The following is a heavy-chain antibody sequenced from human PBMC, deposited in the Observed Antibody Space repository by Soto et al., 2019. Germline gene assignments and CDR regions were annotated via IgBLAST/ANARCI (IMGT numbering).Heavy chain of an antibody. CDR2: IIPIFGTA. CDR1: GGTFSSYA. CDR3: ARVRCSSTSCYTHYYYYGMDV. Sequence: SVKVSCKASGGTFSSYASSWVRQAPGQGLEWMGGIIPIFGTANYAQKFQGRVTITADESTSTAYMELSSLRSEDTAVYYCARVRCSSTSCYTHYYYYGMDVWGQGTTVTVSS. J-gene: IGHJ6*02. D-gene: IGHD2-2*02. V-gene: IGHV1-69*13.